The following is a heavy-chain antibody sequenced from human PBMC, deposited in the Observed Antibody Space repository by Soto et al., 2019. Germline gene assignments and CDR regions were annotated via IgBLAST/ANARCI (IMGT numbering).Heavy chain of an antibody. CDR2: IYYSGST. D-gene: IGHD2-2*01. J-gene: IGHJ1*01. V-gene: IGHV4-31*03. CDR3: AIFYQYAHQH. CDR1: GGSISSGGYY. Sequence: SETLSLTCTVSGGSISSGGYYWSWIRQHPGKGLEWIGYIYYSGSTYYNPSLKSRVTISVDTSKNQFSLKLSSVTAADTAVYYCAIFYQYAHQHWGQGTLVTVSS.